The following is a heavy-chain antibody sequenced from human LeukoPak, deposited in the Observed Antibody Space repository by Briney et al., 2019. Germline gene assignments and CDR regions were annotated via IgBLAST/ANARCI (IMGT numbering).Heavy chain of an antibody. D-gene: IGHD1-26*01. CDR2: ISYDGSNK. CDR3: ARGAGLVGATTWIDY. V-gene: IGHV3-30-3*01. Sequence: GGPLRLSCAASGFTFSSYAMHWVRQAPGKGLEWVAVISYDGSNKYYADSVKGRFTISRDNSKNTLYLQMNSLRAEDTAVYYCARGAGLVGATTWIDYWGQGTLVTVSS. CDR1: GFTFSSYA. J-gene: IGHJ4*02.